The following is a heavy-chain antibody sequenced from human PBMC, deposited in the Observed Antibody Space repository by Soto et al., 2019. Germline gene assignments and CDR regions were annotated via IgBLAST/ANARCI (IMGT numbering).Heavy chain of an antibody. CDR1: GGSISSYY. J-gene: IGHJ4*02. Sequence: PSDTLSLTCTVSGGSISSYYWSWIRQPPGKGLEWIGYIYYSGSTNYNPSLKSRVTISVDTSKNQFSLKLSSVTAADTAVYYCARARVEMATIEDYYFDYWGQGTLVTVSS. CDR3: ARARVEMATIEDYYFDY. D-gene: IGHD5-12*01. V-gene: IGHV4-59*07. CDR2: IYYSGST.